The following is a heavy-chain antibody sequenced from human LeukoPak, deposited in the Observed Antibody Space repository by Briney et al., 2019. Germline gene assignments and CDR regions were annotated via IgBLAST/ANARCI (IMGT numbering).Heavy chain of an antibody. D-gene: IGHD4-17*01. CDR1: GGSISSHY. Sequence: PSETLSLTCTVSGGSISSHYWSWVSQPPGKGLEWIGYIYYTGSTKYNPSLKSQVTISVDASKNQFSLKLSSVTTGDTALYYCARQGGYGDSTHLDYWGRGTLVTVSS. CDR2: IYYTGST. V-gene: IGHV4-59*11. J-gene: IGHJ4*02. CDR3: ARQGGYGDSTHLDY.